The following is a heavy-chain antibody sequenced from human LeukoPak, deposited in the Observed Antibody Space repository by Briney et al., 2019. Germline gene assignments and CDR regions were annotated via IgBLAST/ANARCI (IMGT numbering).Heavy chain of an antibody. J-gene: IGHJ4*02. CDR2: IYHSGST. CDR1: SYSISSGYY. D-gene: IGHD3-22*01. CDR3: ARVPGYYDSSGYYYYFDY. Sequence: SETLSLTCTVSSYSISSGYYWGWIRQPPGKGLEWIGSIYHSGSTYYNPSLKSRVTISVDTSKNQFSLRLSSVTAADTAVYYCARVPGYYDSSGYYYYFDYWGQGTLVTVSS. V-gene: IGHV4-38-2*02.